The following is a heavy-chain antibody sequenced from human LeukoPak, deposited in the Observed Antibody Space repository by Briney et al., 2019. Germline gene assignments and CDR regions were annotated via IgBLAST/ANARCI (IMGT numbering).Heavy chain of an antibody. CDR3: TRLSLDSSGYYYPDY. J-gene: IGHJ4*02. Sequence: GGSLRLSCTASGFTFGDYAMRWVRQAPGKRLEWVGFIRNAPYGGTTEYAASVKGRFTISRDDSKGIAYLQMNSLKTEDTAVYYCTRLSLDSSGYYYPDYWGQGTLVTVSS. CDR1: GFTFGDYA. D-gene: IGHD3-22*01. CDR2: IRNAPYGGTT. V-gene: IGHV3-49*04.